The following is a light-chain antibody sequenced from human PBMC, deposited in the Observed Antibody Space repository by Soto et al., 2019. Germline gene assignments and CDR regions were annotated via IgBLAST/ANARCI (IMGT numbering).Light chain of an antibody. CDR3: QQSSSTPQT. CDR1: QTIRNF. V-gene: IGKV1-39*01. CDR2: TTS. Sequence: IQMTQSPSSLSASVGDRVTITCRASQTIRNFLNWYQQKPGTAPRLLIHTTSSLQSGVPARFSGSGSGTDFTLTISSLQPEDFATYYCQQSSSTPQTFGGGTKVDIK. J-gene: IGKJ4*01.